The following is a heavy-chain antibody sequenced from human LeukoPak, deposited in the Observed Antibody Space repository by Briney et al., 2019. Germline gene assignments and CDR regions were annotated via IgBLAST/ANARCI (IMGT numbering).Heavy chain of an antibody. CDR3: AKAMYYYGSGGNY. CDR2: ISGSGGST. V-gene: IGHV3-23*01. Sequence: PGGSLRLSCAASGFTFSSYAMSWVRQAPGKGLEWVSAISGSGGSTYYADSVKGRFTISRDNSKNTLYLQMNSLRAEDTAVYHCAKAMYYYGSGGNYWGQGTLVTVSS. D-gene: IGHD3-10*01. CDR1: GFTFSSYA. J-gene: IGHJ4*02.